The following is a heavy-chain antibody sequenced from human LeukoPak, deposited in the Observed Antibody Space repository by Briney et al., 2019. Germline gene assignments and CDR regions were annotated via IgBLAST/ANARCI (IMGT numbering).Heavy chain of an antibody. CDR2: ISSSSSYI. J-gene: IGHJ6*02. Sequence: KSGGSLRLSCAASGFTFSSYSMNWVRQAPGKGLEWVSSISSSSSYIYYADSVKGRFTISRGNAKNSLYLQMNSLRAVDTAVYYCARDKIAAAGTDYYYGMDVWGQGTTVTVSS. D-gene: IGHD6-13*01. CDR1: GFTFSSYS. CDR3: ARDKIAAAGTDYYYGMDV. V-gene: IGHV3-21*01.